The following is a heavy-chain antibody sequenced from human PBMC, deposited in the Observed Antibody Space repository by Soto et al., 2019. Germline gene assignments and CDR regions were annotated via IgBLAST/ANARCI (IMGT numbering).Heavy chain of an antibody. CDR3: ARVHPDGYPY. CDR1: GFTFSSYS. D-gene: IGHD5-12*01. CDR2: ISSSSSYI. Sequence: PGGSLRLSCAASGFTFSSYSMNWVRQAPGKGLEWVSSISSSSSYIYYADSVKGRFTVSRDNAKNSLYLQMNSLRAEDTAVYYCARVHPDGYPYWGQGTLVTVSS. V-gene: IGHV3-21*01. J-gene: IGHJ4*02.